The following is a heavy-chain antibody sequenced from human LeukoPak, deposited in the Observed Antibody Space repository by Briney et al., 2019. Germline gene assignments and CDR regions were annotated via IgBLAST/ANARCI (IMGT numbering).Heavy chain of an antibody. CDR3: ARGSYTSGGNTFKFDP. J-gene: IGHJ5*02. D-gene: IGHD6-19*01. CDR1: GGSISNYY. V-gene: IGHV4-59*01. CDR2: IYYSGST. Sequence: SETLSLTCTVSGGSISNYYWSWIRQPPGEGLEWIGYIYYSGSTNYNPSLKSRVSMSVDTSKNQFSLKLSSVTAADTAVYYCARGSYTSGGNTFKFDPWGQGTLVTVSS.